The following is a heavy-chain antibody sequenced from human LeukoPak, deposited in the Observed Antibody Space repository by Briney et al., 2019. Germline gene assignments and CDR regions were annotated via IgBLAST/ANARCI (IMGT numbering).Heavy chain of an antibody. CDR2: IDPSDSYT. D-gene: IGHD1-26*01. Sequence: GESLVISCQGSGYSFTSYWISWVRQMPGKGLEWMGRIDPSDSYTKYSPSFQGHVTISGDESISTAYLQWSSLKASDTAMYYCARHFLGELPDMDVWGQGTTVTVSS. V-gene: IGHV5-10-1*01. CDR3: ARHFLGELPDMDV. CDR1: GYSFTSYW. J-gene: IGHJ6*02.